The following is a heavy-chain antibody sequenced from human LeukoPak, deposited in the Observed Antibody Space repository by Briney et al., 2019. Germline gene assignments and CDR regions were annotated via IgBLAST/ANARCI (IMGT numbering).Heavy chain of an antibody. Sequence: GGSLRLSCAASGFTFSSYGMHWVRQAPGKGLEWVAVIWYDGSNKYYADSVKGRFTISRDNAKNSLYLQMTSLRAEDTAIYYCARDKGGSEDYWGQGTLFTVSS. CDR2: IWYDGSNK. D-gene: IGHD5-12*01. CDR3: ARDKGGSEDY. V-gene: IGHV3-33*01. J-gene: IGHJ4*02. CDR1: GFTFSSYG.